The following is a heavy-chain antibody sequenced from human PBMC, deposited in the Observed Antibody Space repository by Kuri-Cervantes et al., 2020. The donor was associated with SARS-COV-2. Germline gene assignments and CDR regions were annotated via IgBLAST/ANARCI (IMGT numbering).Heavy chain of an antibody. CDR1: GGSISSGDYY. J-gene: IGHJ5*02. CDR3: ARDLATIPNWFDP. Sequence: LRLSCTVSGGSISSGDYYWSWIRQPAGKGLEWIGHIYTSGSTNYNPSLKSRVTISVDTSKNQFSLKLSSVTAADTAVYYCARDLATIPNWFDPWGQGTLVTVSS. V-gene: IGHV4-61*09. D-gene: IGHD5-12*01. CDR2: IYTSGST.